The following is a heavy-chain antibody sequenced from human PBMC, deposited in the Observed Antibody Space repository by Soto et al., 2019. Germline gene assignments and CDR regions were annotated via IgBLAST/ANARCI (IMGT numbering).Heavy chain of an antibody. CDR3: AEDGIRVWVPVTAFLRNRTPDL. J-gene: IGHJ2*01. D-gene: IGHD3-16*01. CDR2: ISHDGSNK. Sequence: GKGLEWVAVISHDGSNKDYADSVKGRFTISRDNSKNTLYLQMNSMRAEDTALFYQAEDGIRVWVPVTAFLRNRTPDL. V-gene: IGHV3-33*05.